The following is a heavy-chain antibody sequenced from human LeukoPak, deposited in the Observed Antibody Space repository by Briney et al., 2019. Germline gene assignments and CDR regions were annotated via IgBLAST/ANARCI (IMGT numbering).Heavy chain of an antibody. J-gene: IGHJ5*02. CDR2: IYHSGST. CDR3: ARARKPTLAVAGTGFRFDP. CDR1: GGSISSYY. D-gene: IGHD6-19*01. V-gene: IGHV4-59*12. Sequence: SETLSLTCTVSGGSISSYYWSWIRQPPGKGLEWIGYIYHSGSTNYNPSLKSRVTISVDTSKNQFSLKLSSVTAADTAVYYCARARKPTLAVAGTGFRFDPWGQGTLVTVSS.